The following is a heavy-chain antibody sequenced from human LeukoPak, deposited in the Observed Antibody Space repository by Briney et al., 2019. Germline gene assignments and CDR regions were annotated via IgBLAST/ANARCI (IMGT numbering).Heavy chain of an antibody. D-gene: IGHD4-17*01. CDR3: ARDFPRTTYAFDI. CDR2: ISYDGSNK. CDR1: GFTFSSYA. J-gene: IGHJ3*02. Sequence: GGSLRLSCAASGFTFSSYAMHWVRQAPGKGLEWVAVISYDGSNKYYADSVKGRFTISRDNSKNTLYLQMNSLRVEDTALYYCARDFPRTTYAFDIWGQGTMVTVSS. V-gene: IGHV3-30-3*01.